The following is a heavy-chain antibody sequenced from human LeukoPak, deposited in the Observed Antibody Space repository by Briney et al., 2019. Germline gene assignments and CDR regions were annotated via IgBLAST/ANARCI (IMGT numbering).Heavy chain of an antibody. J-gene: IGHJ4*02. D-gene: IGHD6-19*01. Sequence: GGSLRLSCLASGFTFDTFGMYGARQAPGKGREWVAVIWHDGSNKYYTDSVKGRFTISRDNSKNTLYLQMNSLRAEDTAVYYCARDRSTGSYFFFDYWGQGVLVTVSS. CDR3: ARDRSTGSYFFFDY. V-gene: IGHV3-33*07. CDR2: IWHDGSNK. CDR1: GFTFDTFG.